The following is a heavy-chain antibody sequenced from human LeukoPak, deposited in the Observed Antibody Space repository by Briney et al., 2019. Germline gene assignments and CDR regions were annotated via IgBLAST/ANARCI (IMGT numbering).Heavy chain of an antibody. Sequence: GGSLRLSCAASGFTFSSLAMTWVRQAPGKGLEWVSAISGSGGSTYYADSVKGRFTISRDNSKNTLYLQMNSLRAEDTAVYYCARGGVVYPDSFDIWGRGTMVTVSS. CDR3: ARGGVVYPDSFDI. CDR1: GFTFSSLA. D-gene: IGHD2-15*01. V-gene: IGHV3-23*01. J-gene: IGHJ3*02. CDR2: ISGSGGST.